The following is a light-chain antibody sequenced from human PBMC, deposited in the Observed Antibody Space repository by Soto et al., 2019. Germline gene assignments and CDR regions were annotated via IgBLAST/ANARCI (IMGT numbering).Light chain of an antibody. V-gene: IGLV2-23*01. CDR1: SGDVGSYNF. CDR3: CSYAGSSTYV. J-gene: IGLJ1*01. CDR2: EAS. Sequence: QSALTQPASVSGSPGQSITISCTGTSGDVGSYNFVSWYQQHPGKAPKLMIYEASKRPSGVSNRFSGSKSGNTASLTISGLQPEDEADYYCCSYAGSSTYVFGAGTKVTVL.